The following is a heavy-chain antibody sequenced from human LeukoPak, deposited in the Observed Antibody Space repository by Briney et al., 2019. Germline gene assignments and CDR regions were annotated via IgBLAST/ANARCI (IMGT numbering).Heavy chain of an antibody. CDR3: ARGWYSSSWYRRDYYYYMDV. J-gene: IGHJ6*03. V-gene: IGHV1-46*01. Sequence: ASVKVSCKASGYTFTSYYMHWVRQAPGQGLEWMGIINPSGGSTSYAQKFQGRVTMTRDMSTSTVYMELSSLRSEDTAVYYCARGWYSSSWYRRDYYYYMDVWGKGTTVTVSS. D-gene: IGHD6-13*01. CDR2: INPSGGST. CDR1: GYTFTSYY.